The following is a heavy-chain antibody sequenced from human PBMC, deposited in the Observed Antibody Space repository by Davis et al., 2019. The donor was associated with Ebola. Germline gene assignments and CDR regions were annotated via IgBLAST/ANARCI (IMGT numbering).Heavy chain of an antibody. V-gene: IGHV3-73*01. J-gene: IGHJ4*02. CDR3: TAGCSGGSCYGDV. Sequence: GESLKTPRAASGFTFSCSAMHRVRQASGKGLEWVGSIRSKANSYATAYAASVKGRFTISRDDSKNTAYLQMNSLKTEDTAVYYCTAGCSGGSCYGDVWGQGTLVTVSS. CDR2: IRSKANSYAT. CDR1: GFTFSCSA. D-gene: IGHD2-15*01.